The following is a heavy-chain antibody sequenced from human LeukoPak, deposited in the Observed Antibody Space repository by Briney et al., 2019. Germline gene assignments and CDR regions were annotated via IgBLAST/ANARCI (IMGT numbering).Heavy chain of an antibody. Sequence: GGSLRLSCTASGFTFSSYGMNWVRQAPGKGLEWVSVISGSGSNTDYADSVKGRFTISRDNSKNTLYLQMNSLRAEDTAVYYCAKDLLWFGENYDAFDIWGQGTMVTVSS. CDR3: AKDLLWFGENYDAFDI. D-gene: IGHD3-10*01. CDR2: ISGSGSNT. V-gene: IGHV3-23*01. J-gene: IGHJ3*02. CDR1: GFTFSSYG.